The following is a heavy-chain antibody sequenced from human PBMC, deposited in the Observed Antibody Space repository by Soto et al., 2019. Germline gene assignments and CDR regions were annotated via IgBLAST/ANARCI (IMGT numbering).Heavy chain of an antibody. Sequence: GGSLRLSCAASGFTFSSYAMHWVRQAPGKGLEWVAVISYDGSNKYYADSVKGRFTISRDNSKNTLYLQMNSLRAEDTAVYYCARDGGYGDYGPSSISVYWGQGTLVTVSS. CDR3: ARDGGYGDYGPSSISVY. V-gene: IGHV3-30-3*01. CDR1: GFTFSSYA. D-gene: IGHD4-17*01. J-gene: IGHJ4*02. CDR2: ISYDGSNK.